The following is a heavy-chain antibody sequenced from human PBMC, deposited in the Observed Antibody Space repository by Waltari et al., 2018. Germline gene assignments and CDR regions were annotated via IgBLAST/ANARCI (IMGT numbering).Heavy chain of an antibody. J-gene: IGHJ4*02. D-gene: IGHD6-19*01. CDR3: ATKRESSASGFDY. V-gene: IGHV4-39*01. Sequence: QLQLQESGPGLVKPSETLSFTCTVSGGSISSSSYYWGWIRQPPGKGLEWIGSIYYSGSTYYNPSRKRRVTISLDTSKNQFSLKLSSVTAADTAVYYCATKRESSASGFDYWGQGTLVTVSS. CDR1: GGSISSSSYY. CDR2: IYYSGST.